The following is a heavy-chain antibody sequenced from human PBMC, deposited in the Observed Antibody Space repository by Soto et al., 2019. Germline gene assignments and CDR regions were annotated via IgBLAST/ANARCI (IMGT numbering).Heavy chain of an antibody. Sequence: QVQLVQSGAEVKKPGSSVKVSCKASGGTFSSYTISWVRQAPGQGLEWMGRIIPILGIANYAQKFQGRVTITXXKXTXXAYMELSSLRSEDTAVYYCARYYGDRYYYYYGMDVWGQGTTVTVSS. V-gene: IGHV1-69*02. J-gene: IGHJ6*02. CDR2: IIPILGIA. CDR1: GGTFSSYT. D-gene: IGHD4-17*01. CDR3: ARYYGDRYYYYYGMDV.